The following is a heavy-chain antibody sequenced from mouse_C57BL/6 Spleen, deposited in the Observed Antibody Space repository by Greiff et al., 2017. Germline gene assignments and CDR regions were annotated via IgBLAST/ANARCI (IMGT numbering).Heavy chain of an antibody. CDR1: GYTFTSSW. J-gene: IGHJ4*01. V-gene: IGHV1-59*01. CDR3: ARRGLTTVVAEGYAMDY. D-gene: IGHD1-1*01. Sequence: QVQLKQPGAELVRPGTSVKLSCKASGYTFTSSWMHWVKQRPGQGLEWIGVIDPSDSSTNYNQKFKGKATLTVDTSSSTAYMQLSSLTSEDSAVYYCARRGLTTVVAEGYAMDYWGQGTSVTVSS. CDR2: IDPSDSST.